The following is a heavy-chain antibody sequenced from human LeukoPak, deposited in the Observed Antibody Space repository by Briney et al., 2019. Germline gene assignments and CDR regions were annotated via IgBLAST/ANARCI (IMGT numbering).Heavy chain of an antibody. CDR1: GGSFSGYF. Sequence: SETLSLSCVVYGGSFSGYFWNWIRQPPGKGLEWIGEINHSGTTHHNPSLKSRVTISIDTSKNQISLKLSSVTDADTAVYYCARLSTTVTLREAFDIWGQGTMVTVSS. J-gene: IGHJ3*02. V-gene: IGHV4-34*01. CDR3: ARLSTTVTLREAFDI. CDR2: INHSGTT. D-gene: IGHD4-17*01.